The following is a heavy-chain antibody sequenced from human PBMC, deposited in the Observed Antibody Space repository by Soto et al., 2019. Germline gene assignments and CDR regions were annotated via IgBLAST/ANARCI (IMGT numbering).Heavy chain of an antibody. Sequence: GGSLRLSCAASGFTFSDYYMSWIRQAPGKGLEWVSYISSSGSTIYYADSVKGRFTISRDNAKNSLYLQMNSLRAEDTAVYYCARESRGVPYYYYGMDVWGQGTTVTVSS. CDR1: GFTFSDYY. J-gene: IGHJ6*02. V-gene: IGHV3-11*01. CDR2: ISSSGSTI. CDR3: ARESRGVPYYYYGMDV. D-gene: IGHD2-2*01.